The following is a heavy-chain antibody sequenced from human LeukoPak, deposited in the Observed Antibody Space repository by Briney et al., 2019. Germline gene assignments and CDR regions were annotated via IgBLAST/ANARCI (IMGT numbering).Heavy chain of an antibody. D-gene: IGHD5-18*01. CDR3: ARASETAMVTL. V-gene: IGHV4-61*02. Sequence: SQTLSLTCTVSAVSITSGTYYWTWIRQPAGKGLEWIGRIYSTGRVNYNPSLKSRVTMLLDTSKNHIFLKLTSVTAADTAIYFCARASETAMVTLWGQGTLVTVSS. CDR2: IYSTGRV. J-gene: IGHJ4*02. CDR1: AVSITSGTYY.